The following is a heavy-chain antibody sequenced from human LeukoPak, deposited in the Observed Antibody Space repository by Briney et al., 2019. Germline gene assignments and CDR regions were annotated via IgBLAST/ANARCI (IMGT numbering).Heavy chain of an antibody. Sequence: PGGSLRLSCAASGFTFSSYAMSWVRQAPGKGLEGVSAISGSGGSTYYADSVKGRFTISRDNSKNTLYLQMNSLRAEDTAVYYCARDSFPYSSSWWGWFDPWGQGTLVTVSS. D-gene: IGHD6-13*01. J-gene: IGHJ5*02. CDR3: ARDSFPYSSSWWGWFDP. V-gene: IGHV3-23*01. CDR2: ISGSGGST. CDR1: GFTFSSYA.